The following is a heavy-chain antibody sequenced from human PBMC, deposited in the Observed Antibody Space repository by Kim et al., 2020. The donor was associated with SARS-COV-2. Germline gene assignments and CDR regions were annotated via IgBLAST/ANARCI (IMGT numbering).Heavy chain of an antibody. V-gene: IGHV1-69*04. CDR2: IIPILGIA. J-gene: IGHJ4*02. CDR3: ARDGGTWLVLGNFDY. CDR1: GGTFSSYA. D-gene: IGHD6-19*01. Sequence: SVKVSCKASGGTFSSYAISWVRQAPGQGLEWMGRIIPILGIANYAQKFQGRVTITADKSTSTAYMELSSLRSEDTAVYYCARDGGTWLVLGNFDYWGQGALVTVSS.